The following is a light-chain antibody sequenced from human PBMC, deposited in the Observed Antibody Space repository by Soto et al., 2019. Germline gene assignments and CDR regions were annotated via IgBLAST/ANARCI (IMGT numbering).Light chain of an antibody. CDR1: QSVGSD. J-gene: IGKJ5*01. CDR2: GAS. CDR3: QQYNNWPIT. V-gene: IGKV3-15*01. Sequence: EIVLTQSPGTQSLSPGEGGTLSCRASQSVGSDFLAWYQQRPGQPPRRLIYGASTRATGIPARFSGSGSGTEFTLTISSLQSEDFAVDYCQQYNNWPITFGQGTRLEI.